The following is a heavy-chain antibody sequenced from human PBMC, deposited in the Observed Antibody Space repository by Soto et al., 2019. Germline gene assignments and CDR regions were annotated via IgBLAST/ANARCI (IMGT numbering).Heavy chain of an antibody. CDR3: ARYIVATTSFDY. V-gene: IGHV1-18*01. D-gene: IGHD5-12*01. CDR1: GYTFTSYG. J-gene: IGHJ4*02. Sequence: QVQLVQSGAEVKKPGASVKVSCKASGYTFTSYGISWVRQAPGQGLEWMGWISAYNGNTNYAQKLQGRVTMTTDTTTSKANMELRALRSDDTAVYYCARYIVATTSFDYWGQGTLVTVSS. CDR2: ISAYNGNT.